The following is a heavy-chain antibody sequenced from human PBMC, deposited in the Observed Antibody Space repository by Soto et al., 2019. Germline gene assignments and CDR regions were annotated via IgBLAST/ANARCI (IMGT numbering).Heavy chain of an antibody. CDR2: IYPGDSDT. V-gene: IGHV5-51*01. CDR1: GYSFTSYW. Sequence: GESLKISCKGSGYSFTSYWIGWVRQMPGKGLEWMGIIYPGDSDTRYSPSFQGQVTISADKSISTAYLQWSSLKASDTAMYYCARNPPIGDFWSGYFIQGYYGMDVWGQGTTVTVSS. J-gene: IGHJ6*02. CDR3: ARNPPIGDFWSGYFIQGYYGMDV. D-gene: IGHD3-3*01.